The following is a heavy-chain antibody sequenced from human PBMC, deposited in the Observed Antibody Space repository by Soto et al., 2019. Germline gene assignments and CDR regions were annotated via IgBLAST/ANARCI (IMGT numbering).Heavy chain of an antibody. CDR2: INPIFGTA. Sequence: SVKVSCKASGYTFTDYYLHWVRQAPGQGPEWMGWINPIFGTANYAQKFQGRVTITADESTSTAYMELSSLRSEDTAVYYCAPLLEQLSPNNWFDPWGQGTLVTVSS. CDR1: GYTFTDYY. J-gene: IGHJ5*02. CDR3: APLLEQLSPNNWFDP. V-gene: IGHV1-69*13. D-gene: IGHD6-6*01.